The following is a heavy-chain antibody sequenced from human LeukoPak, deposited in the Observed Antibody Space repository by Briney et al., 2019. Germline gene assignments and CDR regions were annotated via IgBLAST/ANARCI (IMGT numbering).Heavy chain of an antibody. CDR2: IYYSGST. Sequence: SETLSLTCTVSGGSISSSSYYWGWIRQPPGKGLEWIGSIYYSGSTYYNPSLKSRVTISVDTSKNQFSLKLSSVTAADTAVYYCARDGTMVRGVIDWFDPWGQGTLVTVSS. CDR3: ARDGTMVRGVIDWFDP. V-gene: IGHV4-39*07. CDR1: GGSISSSSYY. D-gene: IGHD3-10*01. J-gene: IGHJ5*02.